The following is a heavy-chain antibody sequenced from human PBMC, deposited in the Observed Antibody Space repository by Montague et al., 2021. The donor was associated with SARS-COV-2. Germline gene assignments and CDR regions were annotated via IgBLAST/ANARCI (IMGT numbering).Heavy chain of an antibody. CDR1: GDSISSSSYY. J-gene: IGHJ4*02. V-gene: IGHV4-39*01. D-gene: IGHD3-16*02. CDR2: MPYSGST. CDR3: ARHVTFGGVVDALDY. Sequence: SETLSLTCTVSGDSISSSSYYWGWIRQPPGKGLEWIGSMPYSGSTYYNPSLKSRIAISVDTSKNQFSLKVTSATAADTAVYYCARHVTFGGVVDALDYWGQGHLVSVSS.